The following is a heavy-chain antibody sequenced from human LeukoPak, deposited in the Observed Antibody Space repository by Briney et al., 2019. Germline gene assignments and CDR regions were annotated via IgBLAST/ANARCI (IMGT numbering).Heavy chain of an antibody. D-gene: IGHD4-17*01. J-gene: IGHJ6*03. CDR3: ARESVTTSYYYYYMDV. CDR1: GYTFTSYY. CDR2: INPSGGST. Sequence: ASVKVSCKASGYTFTSYYMHWVRQAPGQGLEWMGIINPSGGSTGYAQKFQGRVTMTRDTSTSTVYMELSSLRSEDTAVYYCARESVTTSYYYYYMDVWGKGTTVTISS. V-gene: IGHV1-46*01.